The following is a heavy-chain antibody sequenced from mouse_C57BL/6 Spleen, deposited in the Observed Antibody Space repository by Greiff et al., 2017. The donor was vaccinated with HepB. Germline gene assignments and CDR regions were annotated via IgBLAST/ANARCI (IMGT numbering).Heavy chain of an antibody. J-gene: IGHJ2*01. CDR2: INYDGSST. V-gene: IGHV5-16*01. D-gene: IGHD2-1*01. CDR3: ARGRGIYGNSYYFDY. Sequence: EVQRVESEGGLVQPGSSMKLSCTASGFTFSDYYMAWVRQVPEKGLEWVANINYDGSSTYYLDSLKSRFIISRDNAKNILYLQMSSLKSEDTATYYCARGRGIYGNSYYFDYWGQGTTLTVSS. CDR1: GFTFSDYY.